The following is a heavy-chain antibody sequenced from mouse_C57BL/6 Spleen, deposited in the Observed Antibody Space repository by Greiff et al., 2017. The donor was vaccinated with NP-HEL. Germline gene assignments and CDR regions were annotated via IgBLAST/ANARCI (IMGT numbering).Heavy chain of an antibody. CDR1: GYSFTGYF. CDR2: INPYNGDT. Sequence: EVQLQQSGPELVKPGDSVKISCKASGYSFTGYFMNWVMQSHGKSLEWIGRINPYNGDTFYNQKFKGKATLTVDKSSSTAHMELRSLTSEDSAVYYCARGVYDGYYFDYWGQGTTLTVSS. V-gene: IGHV1-20*01. CDR3: ARGVYDGYYFDY. D-gene: IGHD2-3*01. J-gene: IGHJ2*01.